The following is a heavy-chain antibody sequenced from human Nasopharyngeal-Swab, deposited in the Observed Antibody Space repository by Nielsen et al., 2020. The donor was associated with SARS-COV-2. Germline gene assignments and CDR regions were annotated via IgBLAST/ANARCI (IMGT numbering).Heavy chain of an antibody. Sequence: SETLSLTCTVSGGSISSYYWSWIRQPAGKGLEWIGRIYTSGSTNYNPSLKSRVTMSVDTSKNQFSLKLSSVTAADTAVYYCARVGTIAAAGLDAFDIWSQGTMVTVSS. CDR3: ARVGTIAAAGLDAFDI. CDR2: IYTSGST. V-gene: IGHV4-4*07. D-gene: IGHD6-13*01. CDR1: GGSISSYY. J-gene: IGHJ3*02.